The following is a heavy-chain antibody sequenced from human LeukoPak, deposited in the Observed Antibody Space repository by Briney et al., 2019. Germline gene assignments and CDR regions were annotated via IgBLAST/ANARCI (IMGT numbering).Heavy chain of an antibody. CDR3: AKDYSSSWYGGDWFDP. CDR2: IRYDGSNK. CDR1: GFTFSTYG. V-gene: IGHV3-30*02. J-gene: IGHJ5*02. Sequence: PGGSLRLSCAASGFTFSTYGMHWVRQAPGKGLEWVAFIRYDGSNKYYPDSVKGRLTVSRDNSKNTLYLQMNSLRSEDTAVYYCAKDYSSSWYGGDWFDPWGQGTLVTVSS. D-gene: IGHD6-13*01.